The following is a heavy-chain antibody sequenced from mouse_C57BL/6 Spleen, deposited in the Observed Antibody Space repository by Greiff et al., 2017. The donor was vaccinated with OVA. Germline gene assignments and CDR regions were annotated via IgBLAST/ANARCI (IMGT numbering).Heavy chain of an antibody. CDR2: ISDGGSYT. V-gene: IGHV5-4*01. CDR3: ARDWYERDYYAMDY. CDR1: GFTFSSYA. Sequence: EVKLMESGGGLVKPGGSLKLSCAASGFTFSSYAMSWVRQTPEKRLEWVATISDGGSYTYYPDNVKGRFTISRDNAKNNLYLQMSHLKSEDTAMYYCARDWYERDYYAMDYWGQGTSVTVSS. J-gene: IGHJ4*01. D-gene: IGHD1-1*02.